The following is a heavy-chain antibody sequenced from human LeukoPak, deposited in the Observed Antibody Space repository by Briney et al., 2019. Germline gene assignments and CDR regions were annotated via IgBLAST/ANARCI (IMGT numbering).Heavy chain of an antibody. D-gene: IGHD3-10*01. Sequence: GGSLRLSCAASGFTVSSNYMNWVRQAPGKGLEWVSVIYSGGSTYYADSVKGRFTISRDNSKNTLYLQMNSLRAEDTAVYYCARAQSYGSGIWEDWGQGTLVTVSS. J-gene: IGHJ4*02. CDR1: GFTVSSNY. CDR2: IYSGGST. CDR3: ARAQSYGSGIWED. V-gene: IGHV3-53*01.